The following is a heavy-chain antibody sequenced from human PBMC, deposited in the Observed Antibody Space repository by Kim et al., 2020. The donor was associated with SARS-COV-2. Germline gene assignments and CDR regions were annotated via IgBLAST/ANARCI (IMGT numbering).Heavy chain of an antibody. CDR3: ARDGYGRNAFDI. V-gene: IGHV3-74*01. CDR2: IIDDGTRT. Sequence: GSLRLSCAASGVTFSIFSMHWVRQAPGKGLVWVSHIIDDGTRTTYADSVKGRFTIFRDNTKNTLYLQMNSLRAEDTAVYYCARDGYGRNAFDIWGQGTMVTVSS. J-gene: IGHJ3*02. CDR1: GVTFSIFS. D-gene: IGHD5-18*01.